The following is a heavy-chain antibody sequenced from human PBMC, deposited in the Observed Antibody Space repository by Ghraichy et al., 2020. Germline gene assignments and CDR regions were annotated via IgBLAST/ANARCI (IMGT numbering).Heavy chain of an antibody. CDR3: ARGVRGYTFGSDWHFDL. Sequence: GESLNISCEGSGYSFTSYWVAWVRQVPGKGLEWMGIIYPSDSDTRYSPSFLGQVTISVDKSINTAYLQWSSLKASDTAMYYCARGVRGYTFGSDWHFDLWGRGTLVTVSS. J-gene: IGHJ2*01. CDR2: IYPSDSDT. D-gene: IGHD5-18*01. V-gene: IGHV5-51*01. CDR1: GYSFTSYW.